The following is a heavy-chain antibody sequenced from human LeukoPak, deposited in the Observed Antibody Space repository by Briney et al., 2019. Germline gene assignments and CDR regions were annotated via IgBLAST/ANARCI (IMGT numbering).Heavy chain of an antibody. CDR2: ISYDGSNK. CDR3: ARDSAVAAGYYGMDV. Sequence: PGGSLRLSCAASGFTFSSYAMHWVRQAPGKGLEWVAVISYDGSNKYYADSVKGRFTISRDNSKNTLYLQMNSLRAEDTAVYYCARDSAVAAGYYGMDVWGQGTTVTVSS. J-gene: IGHJ6*02. CDR1: GFTFSSYA. D-gene: IGHD6-19*01. V-gene: IGHV3-30-3*01.